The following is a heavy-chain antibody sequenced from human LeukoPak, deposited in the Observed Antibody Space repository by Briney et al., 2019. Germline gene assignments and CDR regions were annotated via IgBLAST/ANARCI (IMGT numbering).Heavy chain of an antibody. V-gene: IGHV5-51*01. CDR1: GYSFTSYH. J-gene: IGHJ4*02. D-gene: IGHD6-6*01. Sequence: GESLKISCKGSGYSFTSYHIAWVRQLPGEGLEWMGIIYPGDSDTRYSPSFQGQVTLSADKSISAAYLQWSSLKASDTAMYYCARLVTSSLSSYFDYWGQGTLVTVSS. CDR3: ARLVTSSLSSYFDY. CDR2: IYPGDSDT.